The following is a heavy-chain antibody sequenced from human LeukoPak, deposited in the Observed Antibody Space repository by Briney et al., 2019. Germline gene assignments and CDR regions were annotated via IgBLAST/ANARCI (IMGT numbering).Heavy chain of an antibody. CDR3: ARYSSGWYYFDY. D-gene: IGHD6-19*01. Sequence: GGSLGLSCAASGFTFSSYWMSWVRQAPGKGLEWVANIKQDGSEKYYVDSVKGRLTISRDNAKNSLYLQMNSLRAEDTAVYYCARYSSGWYYFDYWGQGTLVTVSS. CDR1: GFTFSSYW. J-gene: IGHJ4*02. V-gene: IGHV3-7*01. CDR2: IKQDGSEK.